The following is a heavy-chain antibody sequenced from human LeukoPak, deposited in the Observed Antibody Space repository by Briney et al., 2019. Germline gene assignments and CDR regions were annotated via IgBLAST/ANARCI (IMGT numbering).Heavy chain of an antibody. V-gene: IGHV4-38-2*02. CDR2: IYHSGST. J-gene: IGHJ4*02. D-gene: IGHD3-10*01. CDR1: GYSISSGYY. CDR3: ARAGVFDY. Sequence: PSETLSLTCTVSGYSISSGYYWGWIRQPPGKGLEWIGSIYHSGSTYYNPSLKSRVTISVDTSKNQFSLKLSSVTAADTAVYYCARAGVFDYWGQGTLVTVSS.